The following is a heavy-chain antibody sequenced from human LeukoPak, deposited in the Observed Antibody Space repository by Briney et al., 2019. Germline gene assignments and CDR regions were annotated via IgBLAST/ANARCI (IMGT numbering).Heavy chain of an antibody. CDR2: ISYSGST. CDR3: ARDSYSSSWYHVFDY. D-gene: IGHD6-13*01. V-gene: IGHV4-59*01. Sequence: SETLSLTCTVSGGSISSYYWSWIRQPPGKGLEWIGYISYSGSTNYNPSLKSRVTMSFDTSKNQFSLRLTSVTAADTAVYYCARDSYSSSWYHVFDYWGQGTLVTVSS. J-gene: IGHJ4*02. CDR1: GGSISSYY.